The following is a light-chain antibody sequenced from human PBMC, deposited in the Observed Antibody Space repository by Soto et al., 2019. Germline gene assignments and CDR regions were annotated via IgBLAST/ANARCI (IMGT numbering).Light chain of an antibody. CDR2: DAV. CDR1: QSVTGTN. J-gene: IGKJ2*01. Sequence: EIVLTQSPGTLSLSPGEGATLSCRASQSVTGTNLAWYQQRPGQAPRLIIYDAVRRATGIPDRFSGSGSGTDFLLTISRLEPEDFAVYYCHQYGSSPGTFGRGTKVEI. V-gene: IGKV3-20*01. CDR3: HQYGSSPGT.